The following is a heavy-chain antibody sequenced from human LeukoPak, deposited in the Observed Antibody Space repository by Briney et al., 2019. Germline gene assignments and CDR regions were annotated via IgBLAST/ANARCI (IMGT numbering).Heavy chain of an antibody. Sequence: ASVKVSCKASGYTFTSYGISWVRQAPGQGLEWIGWISAYNVNTNYAQKLQGRVTMTTDKSTRTAYMELRSLRSDDTAAYYCAVYYDGSGSHRTRPSIEFADHWGQGTLVTVSS. CDR2: ISAYNVNT. CDR3: AVYYDGSGSHRTRPSIEFADH. V-gene: IGHV1-18*01. J-gene: IGHJ4*02. D-gene: IGHD3-10*01. CDR1: GYTFTSYG.